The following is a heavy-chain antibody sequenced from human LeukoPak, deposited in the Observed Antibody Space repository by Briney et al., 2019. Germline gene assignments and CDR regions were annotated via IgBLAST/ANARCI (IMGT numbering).Heavy chain of an antibody. V-gene: IGHV1-18*01. D-gene: IGHD2-2*01. Sequence: GASVKVSCKASGYTFTSYGISWVRQAPGQGLEWMGWISAYNGNTNYAQKLQGRVTMTTDTSTSTAYMELRSLRSDDTAVHYCARTQAYCSSTSCHAFDYWGQGTLVTVSS. CDR2: ISAYNGNT. J-gene: IGHJ4*02. CDR3: ARTQAYCSSTSCHAFDY. CDR1: GYTFTSYG.